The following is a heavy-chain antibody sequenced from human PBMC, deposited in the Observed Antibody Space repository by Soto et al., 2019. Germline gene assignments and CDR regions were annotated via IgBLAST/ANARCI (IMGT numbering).Heavy chain of an antibody. CDR1: GGIFSSYA. V-gene: IGHV1-69*13. CDR2: IIPVFGTA. D-gene: IGHD3-3*01. CDR3: ARPPTHYDFWSGYQPREHDAFAI. Sequence: GASVKVSCKASGGIFSSYAISWVRQAPGQGLEWMGGIIPVFGTANYAQKFQGRVTITADESTSTAYMELSSLRSEDTAVYYCARPPTHYDFWSGYQPREHDAFAIWGQGTMVTVSS. J-gene: IGHJ3*02.